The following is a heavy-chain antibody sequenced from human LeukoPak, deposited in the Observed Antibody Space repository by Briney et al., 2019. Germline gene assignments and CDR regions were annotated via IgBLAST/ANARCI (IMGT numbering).Heavy chain of an antibody. D-gene: IGHD4-11*01. Sequence: ASVKVSCEASGYTFTSYYMHWVRQAPGQGLEWMGIINPSGGSTTYAQKFQGRVTMTRDTSTNTVYMELSSLRSEDTAVYYCARREDYTDFDYWGQGTLVTVSS. CDR3: ARREDYTDFDY. CDR2: INPSGGST. V-gene: IGHV1-46*01. CDR1: GYTFTSYY. J-gene: IGHJ4*02.